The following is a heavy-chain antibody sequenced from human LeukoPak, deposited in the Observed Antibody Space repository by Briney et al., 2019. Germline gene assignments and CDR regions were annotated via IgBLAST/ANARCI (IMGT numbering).Heavy chain of an antibody. V-gene: IGHV1-69*01. Sequence: SVKVSCEASGGTFSSYAISWVRQAPGQGLEWMGGIIPIFGTANYAQKFQGRVTITADESTSTAYMELSSLRSEDTAVYYCARVLRYFVGDYYFDYWGQGTLVTVSS. CDR2: IIPIFGTA. J-gene: IGHJ4*02. CDR3: ARVLRYFVGDYYFDY. CDR1: GGTFSSYA. D-gene: IGHD3-9*01.